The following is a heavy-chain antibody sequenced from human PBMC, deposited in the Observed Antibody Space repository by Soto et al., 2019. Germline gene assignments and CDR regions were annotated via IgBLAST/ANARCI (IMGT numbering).Heavy chain of an antibody. D-gene: IGHD1-26*01. CDR2: IIPILGIA. Sequence: GASVKVSCKASGGTFSSYTISWVRQAPGQGLEWMGRIIPILGIANYAQKFQGRVTITADKSTSTAYMELSSLRSEDTAVYYCARRRGTRIVGEGPNWFDPWGQGTLVTVSS. CDR3: ARRRGTRIVGEGPNWFDP. CDR1: GGTFSSYT. V-gene: IGHV1-69*02. J-gene: IGHJ5*02.